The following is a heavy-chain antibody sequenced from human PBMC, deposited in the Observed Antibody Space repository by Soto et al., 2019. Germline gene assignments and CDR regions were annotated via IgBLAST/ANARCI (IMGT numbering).Heavy chain of an antibody. D-gene: IGHD3-10*01. Sequence: ASVKVSCKASGYTFINHAIHWVRQAPGQSLEWMGWINAGNGHTKYSLKFQGRVTITRDTFATTAYMELNSLRAEDTAVYYCAKTDYGSGTDPHYYYYGMDVWGQGTTVTVSS. CDR1: GYTFINHA. V-gene: IGHV1-3*01. CDR2: INAGNGHT. CDR3: AKTDYGSGTDPHYYYYGMDV. J-gene: IGHJ6*02.